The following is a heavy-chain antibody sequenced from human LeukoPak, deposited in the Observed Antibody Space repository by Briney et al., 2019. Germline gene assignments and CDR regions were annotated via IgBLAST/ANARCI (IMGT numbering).Heavy chain of an antibody. CDR1: GFTFSSYA. CDR3: AKVRYYYDSSGYYFGDDY. CDR2: ISGSGGST. V-gene: IGHV3-23*01. Sequence: GGSLRLSCAASGFTFSSYAMSWVRQAPGKGLEWVSAISGSGGSTYYADSVKGRFTISRDNSKNTLYLQMNSLRAEDTAVYYCAKVRYYYDSSGYYFGDDYWGQGTLVTVSS. D-gene: IGHD3-22*01. J-gene: IGHJ4*02.